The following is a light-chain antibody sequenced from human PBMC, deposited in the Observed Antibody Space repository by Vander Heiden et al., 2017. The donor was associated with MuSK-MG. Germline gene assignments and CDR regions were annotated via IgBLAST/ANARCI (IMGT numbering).Light chain of an antibody. Sequence: DIQITPSPSSLSASVGDRVTITCRACQSISSYLNWYQQKPGKAPKLLIYAASSLQSGVPSRFSGSGSGTDFTLTISRLQPEDFATYYCQQSDSTPITFGGGTKVEIK. CDR3: QQSDSTPIT. CDR2: AAS. J-gene: IGKJ4*01. V-gene: IGKV1-39*01. CDR1: QSISSY.